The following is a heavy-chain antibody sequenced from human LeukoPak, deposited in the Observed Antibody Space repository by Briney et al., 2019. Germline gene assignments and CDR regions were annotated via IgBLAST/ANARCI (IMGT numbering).Heavy chain of an antibody. Sequence: GASVKVSCKASGGSFSSYAISWVRQAPRHGLEWMGGIIPIFGTANYAQKFQGRVTITTDESTSTAYMELSSLRSEDTAVYYCACTATKYSSGWYVAHDYWGQGTLVTVSS. CDR3: ACTATKYSSGWYVAHDY. CDR2: IIPIFGTA. D-gene: IGHD6-19*01. V-gene: IGHV1-69*05. CDR1: GGSFSSYA. J-gene: IGHJ4*02.